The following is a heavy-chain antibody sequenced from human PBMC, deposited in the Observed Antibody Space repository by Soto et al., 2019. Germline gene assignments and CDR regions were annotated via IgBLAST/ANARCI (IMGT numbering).Heavy chain of an antibody. Sequence: EVQLLESGGGLVQPGGSLRLSCAASGFTFSSFAMTWVRQAPGEGLEWVSSISSSGETTYYSDSVKGRFTISRDISKKMGYLQMTSLRAEDTAVYFCVQDWTGNSCPCMVVWGQGTTVTVSS. J-gene: IGHJ6*02. CDR3: VQDWTGNSCPCMVV. V-gene: IGHV3-23*01. D-gene: IGHD6-13*01. CDR1: GFTFSSFA. CDR2: ISSSGETT.